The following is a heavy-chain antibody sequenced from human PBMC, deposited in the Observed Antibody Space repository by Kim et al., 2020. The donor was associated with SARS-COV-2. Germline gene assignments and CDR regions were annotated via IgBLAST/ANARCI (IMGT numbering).Heavy chain of an antibody. CDR2: INTNTGNP. D-gene: IGHD5-18*01. CDR3: ARDRGIQLWSLNLYYYYGMDV. CDR1: GYTFTSYA. Sequence: ASVKVSCKASGYTFTSYAMNWVRQAPGQGLEWMGWINTNTGNPTYAQGFTGRFVFSLDTSVSTAYLQISSLKAEDTAVYYCARDRGIQLWSLNLYYYYGMDVWGQGTTVTVSS. J-gene: IGHJ6*02. V-gene: IGHV7-4-1*02.